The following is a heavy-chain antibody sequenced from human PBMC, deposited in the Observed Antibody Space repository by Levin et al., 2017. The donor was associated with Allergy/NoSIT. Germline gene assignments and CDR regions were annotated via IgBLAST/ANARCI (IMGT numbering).Heavy chain of an antibody. CDR1: GFTFSNHW. D-gene: IGHD6-13*01. CDR3: TRDYYSSSWY. J-gene: IGHJ4*02. Sequence: HAGGSLRLSCAASGFTFSNHWMHWVRQAPGKGLVWVSRMNSDGSNRSYADSVKGRFTISRDNAKNTLYLQMNSLRDDDTAVYYCTRDYYSSSWYWGQGTLVTVSS. V-gene: IGHV3-74*01. CDR2: MNSDGSNR.